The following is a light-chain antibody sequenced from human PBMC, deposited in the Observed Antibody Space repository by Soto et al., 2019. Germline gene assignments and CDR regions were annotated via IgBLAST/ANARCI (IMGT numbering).Light chain of an antibody. J-gene: IGKJ3*01. CDR3: LQHNSYPFT. V-gene: IGKV1-17*01. CDR2: AAS. CDR1: QDIRSD. Sequence: DIQMTQSPSSLSASVGDRVTITCRASQDIRSDLGWFQQKPGKAPKRLIYAASTLESGVPSRFSGSRSGKEFTLTISSLQPEDFATYYCLQHNSYPFTVGPGTKVDIK.